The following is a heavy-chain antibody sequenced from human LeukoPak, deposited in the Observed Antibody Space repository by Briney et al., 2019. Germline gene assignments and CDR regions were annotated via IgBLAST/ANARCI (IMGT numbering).Heavy chain of an antibody. J-gene: IGHJ5*02. D-gene: IGHD3-10*01. V-gene: IGHV3-23*01. CDR1: GVTLSTYA. CDR3: ARDLRSYGST. Sequence: GGSLRLSCAASGVTLSTYAMSWARQAPGKGLEWVSGISSSGSGDNTYYADSVKGRFTISRDNSKNTLYLQMNSLRAEDTAVYYCARDLRSYGSTWGQGTLVTVSS. CDR2: ISSSGSGDNT.